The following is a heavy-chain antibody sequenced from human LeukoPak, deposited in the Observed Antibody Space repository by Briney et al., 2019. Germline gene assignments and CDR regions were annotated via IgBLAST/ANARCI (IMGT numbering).Heavy chain of an antibody. J-gene: IGHJ3*02. D-gene: IGHD6-13*01. Sequence: SETLTLTCTVSGGSISSSSYYWGWIRQPPGKGLEWIGSIYYSGSTYYNPSLKSRVTISVDTSKNQFSLKLSSVTAADTAVYYCARGSSWSPDAFDIWGQGTMVTVSS. CDR3: ARGSSWSPDAFDI. V-gene: IGHV4-39*07. CDR2: IYYSGST. CDR1: GGSISSSSYY.